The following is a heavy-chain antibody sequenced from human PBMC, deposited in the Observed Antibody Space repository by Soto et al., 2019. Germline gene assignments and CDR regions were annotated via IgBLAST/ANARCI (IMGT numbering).Heavy chain of an antibody. D-gene: IGHD3-3*01. CDR1: GGSISSSSYY. J-gene: IGHJ6*02. CDR3: ARQKRFLEWLYSGYYYGMDV. Sequence: PSETLSLTCTVSGGSISSSSYYWGRIRQPPGKGLEWIGSIYYSGSTYYNPSLKSRVTISVDTSKNQFSLKLSSVTVADTAVYYCARQKRFLEWLYSGYYYGMDVWGQGTTVTVSS. V-gene: IGHV4-39*01. CDR2: IYYSGST.